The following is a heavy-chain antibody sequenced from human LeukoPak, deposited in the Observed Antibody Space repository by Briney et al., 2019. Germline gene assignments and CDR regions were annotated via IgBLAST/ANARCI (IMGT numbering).Heavy chain of an antibody. V-gene: IGHV3-23*01. D-gene: IGHD6-19*01. CDR1: GFIFSNYA. CDR3: VKGPRPDITVAHTVEN. J-gene: IGHJ4*02. CDR2: ISSRGDST. Sequence: GGSLRLSCAASGFIFSNYAMSWVRQVPGRGLEWVSTISSRGDSTYVADSVKGRFTISRDNSKNSLYLQMNTVRAEDTAVYYCVKGPRPDITVAHTVENWGQGTLVTVSS.